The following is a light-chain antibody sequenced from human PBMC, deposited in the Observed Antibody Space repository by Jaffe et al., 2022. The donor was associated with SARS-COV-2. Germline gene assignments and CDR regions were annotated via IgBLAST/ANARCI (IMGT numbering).Light chain of an antibody. CDR1: SSDVGGYNY. CDR3: CSYAGSYTWV. Sequence: QSALTQPRSVSGSPGQSVTISCTGTSSDVGGYNYVSWYQHHPGEAPKVMIYDVSKRPSGVPDRFSGSKSGNTASLIISGLQAEDEADYYCCSYAGSYTWVFGGGTKLTVL. J-gene: IGLJ3*02. V-gene: IGLV2-11*01. CDR2: DVS.